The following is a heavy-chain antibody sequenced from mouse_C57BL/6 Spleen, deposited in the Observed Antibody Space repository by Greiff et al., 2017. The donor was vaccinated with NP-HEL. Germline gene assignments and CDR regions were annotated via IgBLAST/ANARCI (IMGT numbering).Heavy chain of an antibody. J-gene: IGHJ1*03. Sequence: ESGPGLAKPSQTLSLTCSVTGYSITSDYWNWIRKFPGNKLEYMGYISYSGSTYYNPSLKSRISITRDTSKNQYYLQLNSVTTEDTATYYCARGIYYYGSSYFWYFDVWGTGTTVTVSS. D-gene: IGHD1-1*01. V-gene: IGHV3-8*01. CDR3: ARGIYYYGSSYFWYFDV. CDR2: ISYSGST. CDR1: GYSITSDY.